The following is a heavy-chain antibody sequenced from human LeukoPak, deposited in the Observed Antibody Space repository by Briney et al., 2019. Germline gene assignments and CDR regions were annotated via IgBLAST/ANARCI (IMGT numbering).Heavy chain of an antibody. V-gene: IGHV3-21*04. Sequence: PGGSLRLSCAASGFTFSSYSMNWVRQAPGKGLEWVSSISSSSSYIYYADSVKGRFTISRDNAKNSLYLQMNSLRAEDTAVYYCARDSSGYSSGWYYYYYGMDVWGQGTTVTVSS. CDR1: GFTFSSYS. D-gene: IGHD6-19*01. J-gene: IGHJ6*02. CDR3: ARDSSGYSSGWYYYYYGMDV. CDR2: ISSSSSYI.